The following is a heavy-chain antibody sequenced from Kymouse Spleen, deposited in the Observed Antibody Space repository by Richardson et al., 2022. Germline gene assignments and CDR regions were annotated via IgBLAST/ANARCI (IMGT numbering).Heavy chain of an antibody. CDR3: AKDGYYGSGSLGMDV. J-gene: IGHJ6*02. CDR1: GFTFSSYG. D-gene: IGHD3-10*01. V-gene: IGHV3-30*18. CDR2: ISYDGSNK. Sequence: QVQLVESGGGVVQPGRSLRLSCAASGFTFSSYGMHWVRQAPGKGLEWVAVISYDGSNKYYADSVKGRFTISRDNSKNTLYLQMNSLRAEDTAVYYCAKDGYYGSGSLGMDVWGQGTTVTVSS.